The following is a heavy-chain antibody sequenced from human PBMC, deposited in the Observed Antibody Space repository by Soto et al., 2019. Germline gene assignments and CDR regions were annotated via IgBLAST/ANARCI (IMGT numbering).Heavy chain of an antibody. CDR2: IYYSGST. J-gene: IGHJ4*02. CDR1: GGSISSGGYY. Sequence: QVQLQESGPGLVKPSQTLSLTCTVSGGSISSGGYYWSWIRQHPGKGLEWIGYIYYSGSTYYNPSLKSRVTISVDTSKNQFSLKLSSVTAADNAVYYCGGDMGDGYNTYYFDYWGQGTLVTVSS. CDR3: GGDMGDGYNTYYFDY. D-gene: IGHD5-12*01. V-gene: IGHV4-31*03.